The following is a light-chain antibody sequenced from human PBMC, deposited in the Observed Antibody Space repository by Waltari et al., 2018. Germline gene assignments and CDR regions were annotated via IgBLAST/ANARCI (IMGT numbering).Light chain of an antibody. CDR2: DVS. CDR3: SSYTSSSTLDYV. Sequence: QSALTQHASVSGSPGQSITISCTGTSSDVGGYNYVSWYQQHPGKAPKLMIYDVSNRPSGVSNRFSGSKSGNTASLTISGLQAEDEADYYCSSYTSSSTLDYVFGTGTKVTVL. V-gene: IGLV2-14*03. J-gene: IGLJ1*01. CDR1: SSDVGGYNY.